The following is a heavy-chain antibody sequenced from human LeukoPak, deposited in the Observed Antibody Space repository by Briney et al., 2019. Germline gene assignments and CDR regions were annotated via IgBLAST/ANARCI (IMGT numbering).Heavy chain of an antibody. J-gene: IGHJ4*02. D-gene: IGHD4-17*01. Sequence: GGSLRLSCAASGFTFDDYAMHWVRQAPGKGLEWVSGISWNSGSIGYADSVKGRLTISRDNAKNSLYLQMNSLRAEDMALYYCAKGTTVSLYYYFDYWGQGTLVTVSS. CDR1: GFTFDDYA. CDR2: ISWNSGSI. CDR3: AKGTTVSLYYYFDY. V-gene: IGHV3-9*03.